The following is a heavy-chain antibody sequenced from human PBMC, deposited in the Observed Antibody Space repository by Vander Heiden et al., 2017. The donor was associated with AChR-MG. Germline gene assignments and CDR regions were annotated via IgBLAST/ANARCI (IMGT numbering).Heavy chain of an antibody. D-gene: IGHD6-19*01. J-gene: IGHJ3*02. V-gene: IGHV4-59*01. CDR1: GGSISSYY. Sequence: QVQLQESGPGLVKPSETLSLTCTVSGGSISSYYWSWIRQPPGKGLEWIGYIYYSGSTNYHPSLNSRVTISVDTSKNQCALKLSSVTAAETAVYYCARDFISGPTAMDAFDIWGQGTMVTVSS. CDR3: ARDFISGPTAMDAFDI. CDR2: IYYSGST.